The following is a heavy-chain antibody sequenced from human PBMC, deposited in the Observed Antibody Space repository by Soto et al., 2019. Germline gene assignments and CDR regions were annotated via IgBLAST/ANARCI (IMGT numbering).Heavy chain of an antibody. CDR3: ARIYGDPQFDWFDP. V-gene: IGHV1-18*01. CDR2: ISAYNGNT. J-gene: IGHJ5*02. Sequence: ASVKVSCKASGYTFTSYGISWVRQAPGQGLEWMGWISAYNGNTNYAQKLQGRVTMTTDTSTSTAYMELRSLRSDDTAVYYCARIYGDPQFDWFDPWGQGTLVTVSS. CDR1: GYTFTSYG. D-gene: IGHD4-17*01.